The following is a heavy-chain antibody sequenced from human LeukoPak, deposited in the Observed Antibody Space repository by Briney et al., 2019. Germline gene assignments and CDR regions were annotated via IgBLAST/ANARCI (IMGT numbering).Heavy chain of an antibody. D-gene: IGHD1-7*01. CDR1: GFALTTKGVG. CDR2: IFCNHDK. Sequence: SGPTLVNPTQPLTLTCSFSGFALTTKGVGEGWIRQPPAKDMEWLAVIFCNHDKHYSPFLKIRLTITKDASKQQVVLTVPNMDPVDTATYYCARFQLTGTYRFDYWGQGTLVTVSS. J-gene: IGHJ4*02. CDR3: ARFQLTGTYRFDY. V-gene: IGHV2-5*01.